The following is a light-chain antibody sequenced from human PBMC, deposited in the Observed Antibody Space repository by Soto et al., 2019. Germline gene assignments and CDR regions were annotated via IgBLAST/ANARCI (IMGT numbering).Light chain of an antibody. Sequence: EVVLTQSPATLSLSPGEGATLSCRVSPSISSSYLSWYQQRPGQAPRLPIYGASTRATGIPARFSGSGRGSGTDFTLTISSLQPEDFAVYYCQQDYNLPITFGQGTRLEIK. CDR2: GAS. CDR1: PSISSSY. J-gene: IGKJ5*01. CDR3: QQDYNLPIT. V-gene: IGKV3D-7*01.